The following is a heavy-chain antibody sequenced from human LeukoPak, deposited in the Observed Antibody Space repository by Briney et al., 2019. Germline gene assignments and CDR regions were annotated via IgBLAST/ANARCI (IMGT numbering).Heavy chain of an antibody. D-gene: IGHD2-21*01. CDR2: SSPYNGNT. V-gene: IGHV1-18*01. CDR1: GYTFTSYG. CDR3: ARDDGDWYAFDI. Sequence: GASVKVSCKASGYTFTSYGITWVRQAPGQGLEWMGWSSPYNGNTNYAQKFQGRVTMTTDTSTSTVYMELRSLRSDDTAVYYCARDDGDWYAFDIRGQGTMVTVSS. J-gene: IGHJ3*02.